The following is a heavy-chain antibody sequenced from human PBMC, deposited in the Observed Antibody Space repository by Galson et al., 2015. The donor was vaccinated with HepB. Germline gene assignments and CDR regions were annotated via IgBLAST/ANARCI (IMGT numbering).Heavy chain of an antibody. CDR2: TSYDGSNK. D-gene: IGHD2-21*02. CDR1: GFTFSSYA. CDR3: ARFPPGGDTAFDI. V-gene: IGHV3-30*04. Sequence: SLRLSCAASGFTFSSYAMHWVRQAPGKGLEWVAVTSYDGSNKYYADSVKGRFTISRDNSKNTLYLQMNSLRAEDTAVYYCARFPPGGDTAFDIWGQGTMVTVSS. J-gene: IGHJ3*02.